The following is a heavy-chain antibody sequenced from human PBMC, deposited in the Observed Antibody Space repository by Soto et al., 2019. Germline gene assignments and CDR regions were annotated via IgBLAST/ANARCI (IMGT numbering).Heavy chain of an antibody. J-gene: IGHJ6*02. CDR2: ISGSGGST. Sequence: PGGSLRLSCAASGFTFSSYAMNWVRQGPGKGLEWVSAISGSGGSTYYADSLKGRFTISRDNSKNTLYLQMNSLRAEDTAVYYCAKDMYSSSWYFYYYAMDVWGQGTTVTVSS. D-gene: IGHD6-13*01. V-gene: IGHV3-23*01. CDR1: GFTFSSYA. CDR3: AKDMYSSSWYFYYYAMDV.